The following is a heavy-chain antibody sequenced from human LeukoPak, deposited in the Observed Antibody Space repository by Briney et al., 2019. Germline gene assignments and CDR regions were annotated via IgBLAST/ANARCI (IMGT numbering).Heavy chain of an antibody. D-gene: IGHD4-23*01. J-gene: IGHJ4*02. CDR1: GYSISSGYY. CDR3: ARVLSGGNSGAHY. V-gene: IGHV4-38-2*02. CDR2: IYHSGST. Sequence: NTSETLSLTCTVSGYSISSGYYWGWIRQAPGKGLEWIGSIYHSGSTYYNSSLKSRVTISLDTSKKQFSLKLSSVTAADTAVYYCARVLSGGNSGAHYWGQGTLVIVSS.